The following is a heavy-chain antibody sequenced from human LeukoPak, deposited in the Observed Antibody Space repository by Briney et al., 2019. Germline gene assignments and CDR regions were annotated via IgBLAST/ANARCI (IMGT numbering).Heavy chain of an antibody. CDR1: GFTFSSYA. Sequence: GRSLRLSCAASGFTFSSYAMHWVRQAPGKGLEWVAVISYDGSNKYYADSVKGRFTISRDNSKNTLYLQMNSLRAEDTAVYYCARGPQVLRYFDWLERGSYFDCWGQGTLVTVSS. CDR2: ISYDGSNK. J-gene: IGHJ4*02. D-gene: IGHD3-9*01. CDR3: ARGPQVLRYFDWLERGSYFDC. V-gene: IGHV3-30-3*01.